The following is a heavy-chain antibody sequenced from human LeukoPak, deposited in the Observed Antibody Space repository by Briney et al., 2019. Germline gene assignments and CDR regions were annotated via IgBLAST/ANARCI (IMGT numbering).Heavy chain of an antibody. CDR1: GYTFTGNY. CDR3: ARDLLAVAGTARSSWFDP. J-gene: IGHJ5*02. D-gene: IGHD6-19*01. Sequence: ASVKVSCKASGYTFTGNYMHWVRQAPGQGLEWMGCINPNSGGTNYAQKFQGRVTMTRDTSISTAYMELSRLRSDDTAVYYCARDLLAVAGTARSSWFDPWGQGTLVTVSS. CDR2: INPNSGGT. V-gene: IGHV1-2*02.